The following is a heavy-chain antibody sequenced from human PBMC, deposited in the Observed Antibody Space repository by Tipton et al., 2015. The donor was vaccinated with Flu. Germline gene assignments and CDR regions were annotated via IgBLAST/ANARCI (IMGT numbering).Heavy chain of an antibody. CDR2: IFHSGNS. V-gene: IGHV4-38-2*01. J-gene: IGHJ4*02. Sequence: TLSPTCAVSGYSIRSSNYYWGWIRQPPGKGLEWIGNIFHSGNSYHNPSLKSRVTMSVETSKNQFSLKLGSVTAADTAVYYCARLTYYYGSGTSDCWGQGTLLTVSS. CDR1: GYSIRSSNYY. CDR3: ARLTYYYGSGTSDC. D-gene: IGHD3-10*01.